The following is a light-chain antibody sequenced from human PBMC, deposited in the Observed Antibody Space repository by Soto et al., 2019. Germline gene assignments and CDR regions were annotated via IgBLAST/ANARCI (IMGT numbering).Light chain of an antibody. V-gene: IGLV2-14*03. CDR3: SSYTSSSTEV. Sequence: QSALTQPASVSGSAGQSITISCTGTSGDIGGYNYVSWYQQHPGKAPKLMIYDVSNRPPGVSNRFSGSKSGNTASLTISGLQAEDEADYYCSSYTSSSTEVFGGGTKLTVL. CDR1: SGDIGGYNY. J-gene: IGLJ2*01. CDR2: DVS.